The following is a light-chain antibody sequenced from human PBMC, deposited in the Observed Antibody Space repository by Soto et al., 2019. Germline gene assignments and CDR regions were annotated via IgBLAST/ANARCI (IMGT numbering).Light chain of an antibody. V-gene: IGLV2-18*01. CDR2: EAS. J-gene: IGLJ1*01. CDR1: SPDYVSYNR. CDR3: SLYTSENTYV. Sequence: QSVLTQPPSVSGSPGQSVTISCIGTSPDYVSYNRVSWYQQPPGTAPKLIIYEASNRPSGVPDRFSGSKSGNTASLTISGLQAADDADYYCSLYTSENTYVFGTGTKGTVL.